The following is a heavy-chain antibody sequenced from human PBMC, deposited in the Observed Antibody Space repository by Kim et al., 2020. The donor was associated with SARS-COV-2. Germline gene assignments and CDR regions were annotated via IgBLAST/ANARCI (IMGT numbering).Heavy chain of an antibody. CDR2: IHTGGAT. CDR3: ARHDWFDP. CDR1: GFSVSGDY. J-gene: IGHJ5*02. Sequence: GGSLRLSCAVSGFSVSGDYMNWVRQAPGKGLEFVSVIHTGGATFYADSVKGRFTISRDSSKNTLYLQMNSLRVEDTAVYYCARHDWFDPWGKGTLVTVSS. V-gene: IGHV3-66*04.